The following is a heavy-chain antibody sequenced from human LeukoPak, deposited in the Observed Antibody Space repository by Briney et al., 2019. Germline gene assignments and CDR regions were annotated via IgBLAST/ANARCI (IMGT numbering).Heavy chain of an antibody. V-gene: IGHV3-30*03. J-gene: IGHJ6*02. CDR3: AAGKGMDV. CDR2: ISYDGSNK. CDR1: GFTFSSYG. Sequence: PGRSLRLSCAASGFTFSSYGMHWVRQAPGKGLEWVAVISYDGSNKYYADSVKGRFTISRDNSKNTLYLQMNSLRAEDTAVYYPAAGKGMDVWGQGTTVAVSS. D-gene: IGHD6-13*01.